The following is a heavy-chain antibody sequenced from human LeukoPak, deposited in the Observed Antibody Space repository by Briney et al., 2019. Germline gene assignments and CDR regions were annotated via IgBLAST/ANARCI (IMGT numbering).Heavy chain of an antibody. CDR2: IYPGDSDT. Sequence: GESLKISCKGSGYSFTNYWIGWVRQMPGKGPEWMGIIYPGDSDTRYSPSFQGQVTISADKSISTAYLQWSSLRASDTAMYYCARVYYYGSGSSYTPLGYWGQGTLVTVSS. CDR1: GYSFTNYW. J-gene: IGHJ4*02. CDR3: ARVYYYGSGSSYTPLGY. D-gene: IGHD3-10*01. V-gene: IGHV5-51*01.